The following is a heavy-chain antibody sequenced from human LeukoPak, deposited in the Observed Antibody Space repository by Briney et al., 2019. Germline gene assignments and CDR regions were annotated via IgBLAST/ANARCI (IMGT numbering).Heavy chain of an antibody. J-gene: IGHJ4*02. CDR1: GGSFSGYY. CDR2: INHSGST. CDR3: ARHRIAARGSFDY. Sequence: SSETLSLTCAVYGGSFSGYYWSWIRQPPGKGLEWIGEINHSGSTNYNPSLKSRVTISEDTSKNQFSLKLNSVTAADTAVYYCARHRIAARGSFDYWGQGTLVTVSS. V-gene: IGHV4-34*01. D-gene: IGHD6-6*01.